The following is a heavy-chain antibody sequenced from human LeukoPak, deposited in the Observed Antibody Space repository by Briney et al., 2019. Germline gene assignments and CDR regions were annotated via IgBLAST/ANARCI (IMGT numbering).Heavy chain of an antibody. CDR3: ARDTGSGWYPDAFDI. CDR1: GYTFTSYG. Sequence: ASVKVSCKASGYTFTSYGISWVRQAPGQGLEWMGWISAYNGNTNYAQKLQGRVTTTTDTSTSTAYMELRSLRSDDTAVYYCARDTGSGWYPDAFDIWGQGTMVTVSS. J-gene: IGHJ3*02. V-gene: IGHV1-18*01. CDR2: ISAYNGNT. D-gene: IGHD6-19*01.